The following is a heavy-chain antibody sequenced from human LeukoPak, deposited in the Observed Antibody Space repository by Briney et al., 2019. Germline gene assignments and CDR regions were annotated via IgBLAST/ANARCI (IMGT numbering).Heavy chain of an antibody. CDR2: IRSKAYGGTT. CDR3: TTYDPSNYYGMDV. CDR1: GFTFDDYA. J-gene: IGHJ6*02. V-gene: IGHV3-49*04. D-gene: IGHD5-12*01. Sequence: PGRSLRLSCTASGFTFDDYAMTWVRQAPGKGLEWVGFIRSKAYGGTTEFAPSVKGRFTISRDDSKSIAYPQMNSLKTEDTAVYYCTTYDPSNYYGMDVWGQGTTVTVS.